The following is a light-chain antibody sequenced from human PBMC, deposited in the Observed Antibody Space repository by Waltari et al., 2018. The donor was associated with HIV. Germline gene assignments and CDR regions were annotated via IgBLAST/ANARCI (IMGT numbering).Light chain of an antibody. CDR3: QQYDRGPRGIT. CDR2: EAA. CDR1: QSISAK. Sequence: EIVMTQSPPTLSVSPGQRVTLSCRASQSISAKVGWYQQIPGQAPRLLIYEAATRPTGIPARFSGSGSGTEFTLTMSSLQSEDFATYFCQQYDRGPRGITFGQGTMLEIK. V-gene: IGKV3-15*01. J-gene: IGKJ2*01.